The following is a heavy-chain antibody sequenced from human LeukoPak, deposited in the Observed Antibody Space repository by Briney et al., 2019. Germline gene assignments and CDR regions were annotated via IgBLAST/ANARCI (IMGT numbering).Heavy chain of an antibody. CDR1: GFTVSNKY. V-gene: IGHV3-53*01. CDR2: IYSDGRT. J-gene: IGHJ4*02. CDR3: ARGHGRGYSSRPGY. Sequence: GGSLRLSCAASGFTVSNKYMTWVRQAPGKGLEWVSLIYSDGRTYYADSVKGRFTISRDSAKNSLYLQMNSLRAEDTAVYYCARGHGRGYSSRPGYWGPGTLVTVSS. D-gene: IGHD6-13*01.